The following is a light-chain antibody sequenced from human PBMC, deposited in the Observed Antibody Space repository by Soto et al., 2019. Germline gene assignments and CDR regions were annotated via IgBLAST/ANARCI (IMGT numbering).Light chain of an antibody. J-gene: IGLJ2*01. Sequence: SALTQPRSVSASPGQSVTISCSGSSSEVGNYNYVSWYQQHPGKAPKLIIYEVRKRPSGVPDRFSGSKSGNTASLTISGLQTEDEADYYCCSDAGSYTLVFGGGTKLTVL. CDR2: EVR. V-gene: IGLV2-11*01. CDR1: SSEVGNYNY. CDR3: CSDAGSYTLV.